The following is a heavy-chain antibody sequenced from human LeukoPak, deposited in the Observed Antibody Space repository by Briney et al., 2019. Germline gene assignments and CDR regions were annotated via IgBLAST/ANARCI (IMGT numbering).Heavy chain of an antibody. Sequence: PSETLSLTCTVSDGSIISSSYYWGWIRQPPGKGLEWIGEINHSGSTNYNPSLKSRVTISVDTSKNQFSLKLSSVTAADTAVYYCARGITLPWSSGWYFRGGGNWFDPWGQGTLVTVSS. CDR1: DGSIISSSYY. V-gene: IGHV4-39*07. J-gene: IGHJ5*02. D-gene: IGHD6-19*01. CDR3: ARGITLPWSSGWYFRGGGNWFDP. CDR2: INHSGST.